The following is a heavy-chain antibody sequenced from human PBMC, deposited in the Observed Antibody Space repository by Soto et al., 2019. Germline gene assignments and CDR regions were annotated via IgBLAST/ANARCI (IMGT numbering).Heavy chain of an antibody. CDR3: ARELELYGDYGYYYYGMDV. CDR1: GGTFSSYA. J-gene: IGHJ6*02. D-gene: IGHD4-17*01. Sequence: GASVKVSCKASGGTFSSYAISWVRQAPGQGLEWMGGIIPIFGTANYAQKFQGRVTITADESTSTAYMELNSLKTEDTAVYYCARELELYGDYGYYYYGMDVWGQGTTVTVSS. V-gene: IGHV1-69*13. CDR2: IIPIFGTA.